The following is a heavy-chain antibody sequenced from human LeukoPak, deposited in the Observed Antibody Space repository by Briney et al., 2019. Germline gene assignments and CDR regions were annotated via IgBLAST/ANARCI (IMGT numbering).Heavy chain of an antibody. Sequence: SQTLSLTCAVSGGSISSGGYYWSWIRQPPGKGLEWIGYFYYSGSAYYNPSLKSRLTISADTSKNRFSLKLSSVTAADTAVYYCARDRTMVGGHDYWGRGTLVTVSS. V-gene: IGHV4-31*11. D-gene: IGHD3-10*01. CDR1: GGSISSGGYY. J-gene: IGHJ4*02. CDR2: FYYSGSA. CDR3: ARDRTMVGGHDY.